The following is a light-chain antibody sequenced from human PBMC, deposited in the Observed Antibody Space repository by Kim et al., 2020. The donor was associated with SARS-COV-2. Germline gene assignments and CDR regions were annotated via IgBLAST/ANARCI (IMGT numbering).Light chain of an antibody. CDR1: RSDLGGYNY. CDR3: SSYTSSNTPV. J-gene: IGLJ1*01. V-gene: IGLV2-14*03. Sequence: GQSITISCTGTRSDLGGYNYVSWYQQHPGKAPTLMIYDVSNRPSGVSNRFSGSKSGNTASLTISGLQAEDEADYYCSSYTSSNTPVFGAGTKVTVL. CDR2: DVS.